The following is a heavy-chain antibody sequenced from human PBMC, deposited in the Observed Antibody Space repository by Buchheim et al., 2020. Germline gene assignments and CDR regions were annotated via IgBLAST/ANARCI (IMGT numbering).Heavy chain of an antibody. J-gene: IGHJ4*02. CDR2: ISSPISTI. D-gene: IGHD3-16*01. V-gene: IGHV3-48*01. CDR3: ARDSPGHVPFGY. CDR1: GFAFSNYS. Sequence: EVQLVESGGGLVQRGGSLRLSCAASGFAFSNYSMNWVRQAPGKGLEWVSYISSPISTIYYADSVKGRFTISRDNAKNSLYLQMNSLRAEDTAVYYCARDSPGHVPFGYWGQGTL.